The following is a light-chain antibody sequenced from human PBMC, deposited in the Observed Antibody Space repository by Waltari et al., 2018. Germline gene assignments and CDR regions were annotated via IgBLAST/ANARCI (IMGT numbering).Light chain of an antibody. CDR3: QQYNNWTPLT. CDR2: GAS. CDR1: QSVSSN. J-gene: IGKJ4*01. V-gene: IGKV3-15*01. Sequence: EIVMPQSPATLSVSPGQRATLSCRASQSVSSNLAWYQQKPGQAPRLLIYGASTRATGIPARFSGSGSGTEFTLTISSLQSEDFAVYYCQQYNNWTPLTFGGGTKVEIK.